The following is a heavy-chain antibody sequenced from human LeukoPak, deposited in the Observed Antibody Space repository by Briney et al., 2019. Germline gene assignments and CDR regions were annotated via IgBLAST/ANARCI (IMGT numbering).Heavy chain of an antibody. CDR2: IYYSGST. V-gene: IGHV4-39*07. CDR1: GGSISSSSYY. J-gene: IGHJ4*02. D-gene: IGHD2-2*01. CDR3: ASAERHFCSSTSCYGGHFDY. Sequence: SETLSLTCTVSGGSISSSSYYWGWIRQPPGKGLEWIGSIYYSGSTYYNPSLKSRVTISVDTSKNQFSLKLSSVTAADTAVYYCASAERHFCSSTSCYGGHFDYWGQGTLVTVSS.